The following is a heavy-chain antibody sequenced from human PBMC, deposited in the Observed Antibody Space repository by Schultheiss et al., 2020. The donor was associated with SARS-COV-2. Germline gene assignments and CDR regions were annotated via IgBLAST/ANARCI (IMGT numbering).Heavy chain of an antibody. CDR1: GFTFSSYS. CDR2: IKKGGSEK. CDR3: AGELSYYYGMDV. Sequence: GGSLRLSCAASGFTFSSYSMNWVRQAPGKGLEWVTNIKKGGSEKYYVDSVKGRFTISRDNAKNSLYLQMNSLRAEDTAVYYCAGELSYYYGMDVWGQGTTVTVSS. J-gene: IGHJ6*02. V-gene: IGHV3-7*01.